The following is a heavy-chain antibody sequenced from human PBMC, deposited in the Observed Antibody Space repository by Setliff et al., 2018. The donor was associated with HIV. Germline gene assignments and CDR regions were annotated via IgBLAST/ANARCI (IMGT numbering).Heavy chain of an antibody. CDR1: GGSIGSGHYY. D-gene: IGHD2-2*01. CDR2: IYTSGST. Sequence: TLSLTCRVPGGSIGSGHYYWSWIRQPAGKGLEWIGHIYTSGSTNYNPTFKSRVTISLRTSENHFSLKLTSVTAADTAMYYCARSSKWFVLPDYWGQGTLVTVSS. V-gene: IGHV4-61*09. J-gene: IGHJ4*02. CDR3: ARSSKWFVLPDY.